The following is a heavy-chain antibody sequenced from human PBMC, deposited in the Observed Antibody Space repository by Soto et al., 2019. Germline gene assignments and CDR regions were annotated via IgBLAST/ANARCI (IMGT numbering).Heavy chain of an antibody. CDR1: GFSLTTSGVG. J-gene: IGHJ5*02. D-gene: IGHD4-4*01. CDR2: IYWDDDK. V-gene: IGHV2-5*02. CDR3: AHRLSNPPYNWFDP. Sequence: QITLKESGPTLVKSTQTLTLTCSFSGFSLTTSGVGVGWIRQPPGKALEWLALIYWDDDKRYSPSLKSRLTITKDTSKNQVVLTMTNMDPVDTATYYCAHRLSNPPYNWFDPWGQGALVTVSS.